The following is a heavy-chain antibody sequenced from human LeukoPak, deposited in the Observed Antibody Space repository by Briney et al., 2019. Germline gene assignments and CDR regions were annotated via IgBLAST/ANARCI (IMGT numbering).Heavy chain of an antibody. J-gene: IGHJ5*02. V-gene: IGHV3-33*06. D-gene: IGHD3-3*01. CDR1: GFTFSSYG. CDR2: IWYDGSNK. CDR3: AKDMYYDFWSGPIGWFDP. Sequence: GRSLRLSCAASGFTFSSYGMHWVRQAPGKGLEWVAVIWYDGSNKYYADSVKGRFTISRDNSKNTLYLQMNSLRAEDTAVYYCAKDMYYDFWSGPIGWFDPWGQGTLVTVSS.